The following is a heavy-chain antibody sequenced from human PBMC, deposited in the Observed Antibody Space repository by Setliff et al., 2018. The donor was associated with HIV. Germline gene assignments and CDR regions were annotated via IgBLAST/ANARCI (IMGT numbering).Heavy chain of an antibody. V-gene: IGHV1-58*01. CDR1: GFTFTSSA. D-gene: IGHD3-22*01. CDR2: IVVCSGNT. J-gene: IGHJ3*02. Sequence: SVKVSCKASGFTFTSSAVQWVRQARGQRLEWIGWIVVCSGNTNYAQKFQERVTITRDMSTSTAYMELSSLRSEDTAVYYCAAPLRYDSSGYYEEAFDIWGQGTMVTVSS. CDR3: AAPLRYDSSGYYEEAFDI.